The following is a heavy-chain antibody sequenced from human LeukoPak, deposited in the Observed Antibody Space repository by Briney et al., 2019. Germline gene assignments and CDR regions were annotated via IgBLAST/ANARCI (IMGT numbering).Heavy chain of an antibody. J-gene: IGHJ4*02. CDR2: ISSSSGYI. CDR3: ARDQDGSYSFDY. CDR1: GFTFSSYA. V-gene: IGHV3-21*01. Sequence: KTGGSLRLSCAASGFTFSSYAMSWVRQAPGKGLEWVSCISSSSGYIYYADSVKGRFTISRDNAKNSLYLQMNSLRAEDTAVYLCARDQDGSYSFDYWGQGTLVTVSS. D-gene: IGHD1-26*01.